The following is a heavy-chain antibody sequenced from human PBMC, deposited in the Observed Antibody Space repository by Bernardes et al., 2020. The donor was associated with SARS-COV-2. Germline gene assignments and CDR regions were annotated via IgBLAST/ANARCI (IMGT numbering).Heavy chain of an antibody. CDR1: GFTFSSYA. V-gene: IGHV3-23*01. CDR3: AKVESAYYYDSSGRGVLDY. CDR2: ISCSGGST. D-gene: IGHD3-22*01. Sequence: GGSLRLSCAASGFTFSSYAMSWVRQAPGKGLEWFSSISCSGGSTYYADSVKGRFTISRDNSKNTLYLQMNSLRAEDTAVYYCAKVESAYYYDSSGRGVLDYWGQGTLVTVSS. J-gene: IGHJ4*02.